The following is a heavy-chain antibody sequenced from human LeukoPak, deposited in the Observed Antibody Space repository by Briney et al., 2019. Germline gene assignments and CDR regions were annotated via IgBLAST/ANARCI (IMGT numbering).Heavy chain of an antibody. CDR1: GGSISSYY. CDR2: IYYSGST. V-gene: IGHV4-59*01. D-gene: IGHD1-1*01. CDR3: ARSNWNDEGFPFDY. J-gene: IGHJ4*02. Sequence: PSETLSLTCTVSGGSISSYYWSWIRQPPGKGLEWIGYIYYSGSTNYNPSLKSRVTISVDTSKNQFSLKLSSVTAADTAVYYCARSNWNDEGFPFDYWGQGTLVTVSS.